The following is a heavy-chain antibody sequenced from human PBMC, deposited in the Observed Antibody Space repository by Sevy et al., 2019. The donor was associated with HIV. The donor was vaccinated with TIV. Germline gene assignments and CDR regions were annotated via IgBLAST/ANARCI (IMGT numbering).Heavy chain of an antibody. CDR3: AREDSGSHFY. CDR2: IYYSGST. V-gene: IGHV4-59*01. Sequence: SETLSLTCTVSGGSISSYYWSWIRQPPGKGLEWIGYIYYSGSTNYNPSLKSRVTISVDTSKNQFSLKLSSVTAAVTAVYYCAREDSGSHFYWGQGTLVTVSS. J-gene: IGHJ4*02. CDR1: GGSISSYY. D-gene: IGHD1-26*01.